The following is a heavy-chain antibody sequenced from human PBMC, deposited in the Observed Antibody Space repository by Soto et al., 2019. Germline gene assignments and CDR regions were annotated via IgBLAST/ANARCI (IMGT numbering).Heavy chain of an antibody. CDR3: ARDDCTNGVCYTLAY. Sequence: ASVKVSCKASGYTFTGYYMHWVRQAPGQGLEWMGWISAYNGNTNYAQKLQGRVTMTTDTSTSTAYTELRSLRSDDTAVYYCARDDCTNGVCYTLAYWGQGTLVTVSS. CDR2: ISAYNGNT. D-gene: IGHD2-8*01. J-gene: IGHJ4*02. V-gene: IGHV1-18*04. CDR1: GYTFTGYY.